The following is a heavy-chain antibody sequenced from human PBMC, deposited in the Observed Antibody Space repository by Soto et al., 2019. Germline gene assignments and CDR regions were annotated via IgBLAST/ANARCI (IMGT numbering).Heavy chain of an antibody. J-gene: IGHJ6*02. CDR3: ARFSLGIEYCGGDCSSVSRYGMDV. Sequence: ASVKVSCKASGYTFTDYYMHWVRQAPGQGLEWMGWINPNSGGTNYAQKFQGWVTMTRDTSISTAYMELSRLRSDDTAVYYFARFSLGIEYCGGDCSSVSRYGMDVWGQGTTVTVSS. D-gene: IGHD2-21*02. V-gene: IGHV1-2*04. CDR1: GYTFTDYY. CDR2: INPNSGGT.